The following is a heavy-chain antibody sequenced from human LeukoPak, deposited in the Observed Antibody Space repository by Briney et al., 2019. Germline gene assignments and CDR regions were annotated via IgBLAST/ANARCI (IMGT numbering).Heavy chain of an antibody. D-gene: IGHD5-12*01. Sequence: SETLSLTCTVSGGSISSYYWSWIRQPPGKGLVWIGYIYTSGSTNYNPSLKSRVTISVDTSKNQFSLKLSSVTAADTAVYYCARRGSGSWFDPWGQGTLVTVSS. J-gene: IGHJ5*02. CDR1: GGSISSYY. CDR3: ARRGSGSWFDP. V-gene: IGHV4-4*09. CDR2: IYTSGST.